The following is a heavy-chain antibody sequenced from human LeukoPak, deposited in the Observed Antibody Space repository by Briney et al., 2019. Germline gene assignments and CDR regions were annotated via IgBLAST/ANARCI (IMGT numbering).Heavy chain of an antibody. J-gene: IGHJ4*02. CDR1: GGSISSSSYY. D-gene: IGHD3-22*01. CDR2: IYYSGST. Sequence: PETLSLTCTVSGGSISSSSYYWGWIRQPPGKGLEWIGSIYYSGSTYYNPSLKSRVTISVDTSKNQFSLKLSSVTAADTAVYYCAGVPTTQYYYDSSDYWGQGTLVTVSS. V-gene: IGHV4-39*07. CDR3: AGVPTTQYYYDSSDY.